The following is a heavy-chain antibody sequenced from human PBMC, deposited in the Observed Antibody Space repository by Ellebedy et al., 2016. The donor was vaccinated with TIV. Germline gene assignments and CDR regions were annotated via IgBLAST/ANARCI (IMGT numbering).Heavy chain of an antibody. J-gene: IGHJ4*02. V-gene: IGHV1-8*01. CDR3: AKPARTDATDF. Sequence: ASVKVSXXASGYTFTSYDINWVRQATGQGLESMGWMNPNSGNTGYAQNFQGRVTMTRNTSISTAYMELSSLRSEDTAIYYCAKPARTDATDFWGQGTLVTVSS. CDR2: MNPNSGNT. CDR1: GYTFTSYD. D-gene: IGHD4-17*01.